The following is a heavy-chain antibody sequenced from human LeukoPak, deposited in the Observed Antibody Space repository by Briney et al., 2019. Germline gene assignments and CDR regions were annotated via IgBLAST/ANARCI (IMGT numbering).Heavy chain of an antibody. CDR2: ISYDGSNK. Sequence: GGPLRLSCAASGFTFSSYAMHWVRQAPGKGLEWVAVISYDGSNKYYADSVKGRFTISRDNSKNTLYLQMNSLRAEDTAVYYCARDRRCGSTSCRGYYFDYWGQGTLVTVSS. CDR3: ARDRRCGSTSCRGYYFDY. V-gene: IGHV3-30*01. CDR1: GFTFSSYA. J-gene: IGHJ4*02. D-gene: IGHD2-2*01.